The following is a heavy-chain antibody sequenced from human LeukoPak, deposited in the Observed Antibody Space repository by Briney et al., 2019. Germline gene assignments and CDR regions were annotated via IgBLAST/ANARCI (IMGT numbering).Heavy chain of an antibody. J-gene: IGHJ6*03. Sequence: ASVKVSCKASGYTFTSYGIIWVRQAPGQGLEWMGWINAYNGNTNYAQKLQGRVTMTTDTSTSTAYMELRSLRSDDTAVYYCARGLRGVIRYYYYYYMDVWGKGTPVTVSS. V-gene: IGHV1-18*01. CDR1: GYTFTSYG. D-gene: IGHD3-10*01. CDR3: ARGLRGVIRYYYYYYMDV. CDR2: INAYNGNT.